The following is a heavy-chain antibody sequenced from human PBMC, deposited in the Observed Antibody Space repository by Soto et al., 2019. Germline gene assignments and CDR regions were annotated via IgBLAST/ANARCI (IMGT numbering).Heavy chain of an antibody. CDR3: ARSPWIQLWLGYYYGMDV. CDR1: GFTFSSYA. CDR2: ISYDGSNK. Sequence: GGSLRLSCAASGFTFSSYAMHWVRRAPGKGLEWVAVISYDGSNKYYADSVKGRFTISRDNSKNTLYLQMNSLRAEDTAVYYCARSPWIQLWLGYYYGMDVWGQGTTVTVSS. J-gene: IGHJ6*02. V-gene: IGHV3-30-3*01. D-gene: IGHD5-18*01.